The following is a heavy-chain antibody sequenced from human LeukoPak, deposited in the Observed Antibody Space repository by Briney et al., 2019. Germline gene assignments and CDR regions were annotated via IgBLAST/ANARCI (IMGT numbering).Heavy chain of an antibody. J-gene: IGHJ6*03. CDR2: IIPIFGTA. CDR3: ARRGDCSSTSCYPRIPGSYYYYMDV. Sequence: ASVKVSCKASGGTLSSYAISWVRQAPGQGLEWMGGIIPIFGTANYAQKFQGRVTITADKSTSTAYMELSSLRSEDTAVYYCARRGDCSSTSCYPRIPGSYYYYMDVWGKGTTVTVSS. D-gene: IGHD2-2*01. CDR1: GGTLSSYA. V-gene: IGHV1-69*06.